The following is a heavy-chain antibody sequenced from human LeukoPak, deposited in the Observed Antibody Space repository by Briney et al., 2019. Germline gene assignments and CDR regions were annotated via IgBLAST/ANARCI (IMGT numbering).Heavy chain of an antibody. D-gene: IGHD4-17*01. V-gene: IGHV3-21*04. J-gene: IGHJ4*02. CDR2: ISSSSSYI. CDR3: VKHGESYGDSKTDY. CDR1: GFTFSSYS. Sequence: GGSLRLSCAASGFTFSSYSMNWVRQAPGKGLEWVSSISSSSSYIYYADSVKGRFTISRDNSKNMLYSQMNSLRAEDTAVYYCVKHGESYGDSKTDYWGQGTLVTVSS.